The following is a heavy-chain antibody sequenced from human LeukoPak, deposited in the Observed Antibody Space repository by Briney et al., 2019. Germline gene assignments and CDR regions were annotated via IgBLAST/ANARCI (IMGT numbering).Heavy chain of an antibody. Sequence: ASVKVSCKASGGTFSSYAISWVRQAPGQGLEWMGGIIPIFGTANYAQKFQGRVTITAGESTSTAYMELRSLRSDDTAVYYCARDHSSSWYGLDYWGQGTLVTVSS. J-gene: IGHJ4*02. CDR1: GGTFSSYA. CDR2: IIPIFGTA. CDR3: ARDHSSSWYGLDY. D-gene: IGHD6-13*01. V-gene: IGHV1-69*13.